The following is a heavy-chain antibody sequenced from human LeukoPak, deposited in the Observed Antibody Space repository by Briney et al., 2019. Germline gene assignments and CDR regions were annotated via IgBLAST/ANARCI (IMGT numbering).Heavy chain of an antibody. J-gene: IGHJ4*02. Sequence: GGSLRLSCATSGFTFSHYGMHWVRQAPGRGLDWVAHIRYDESDKYYADSVKGRFTISRHISKNTVYLQMNSLRVEDTAVYYCAKDFNWAFDYWGQGTLVTVSS. CDR2: IRYDESDK. V-gene: IGHV3-30*02. D-gene: IGHD1-1*01. CDR3: AKDFNWAFDY. CDR1: GFTFSHYG.